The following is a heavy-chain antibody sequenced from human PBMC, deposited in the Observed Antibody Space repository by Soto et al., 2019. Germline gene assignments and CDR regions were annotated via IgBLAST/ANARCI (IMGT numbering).Heavy chain of an antibody. D-gene: IGHD3-3*01. V-gene: IGHV3-23*01. J-gene: IGHJ6*03. CDR3: AKSLPKYYDFWSGYSYYYYYMDV. CDR1: GFTFSSYA. Sequence: EVQLLESGGGLVQPGGSLRLSCAASGFTFSSYAMSWVRQAPGKGLEWVSAISGSGGSTYYADSVKGRFTISRDNSKNTQYLQLNSLIAEDTAVYYCAKSLPKYYDFWSGYSYYYYYMDVWGKGTTVTVSS. CDR2: ISGSGGST.